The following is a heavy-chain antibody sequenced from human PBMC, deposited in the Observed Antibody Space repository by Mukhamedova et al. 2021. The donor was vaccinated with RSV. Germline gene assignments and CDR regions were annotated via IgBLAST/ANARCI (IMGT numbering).Heavy chain of an antibody. Sequence: VRQAPGKGLEWVAVISYDGSNKYYADSVKGRFTISRDNSKNTLYLQMNSLRAEDTAVYYCATDYYDSSGPFDYWGQGTLVTVPS. J-gene: IGHJ4*02. CDR3: ATDYYDSSGPFDY. V-gene: IGHV3-30*03. CDR2: ISYDGSNK. D-gene: IGHD3-22*01.